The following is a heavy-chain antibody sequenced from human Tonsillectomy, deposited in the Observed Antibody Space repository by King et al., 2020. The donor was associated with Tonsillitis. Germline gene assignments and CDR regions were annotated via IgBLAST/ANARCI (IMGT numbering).Heavy chain of an antibody. D-gene: IGHD4-17*01. Sequence: EVQLVESGGGLVQPGGSLRLSCVVSGITVSGNPMSWVRQAPGKGLEWVAVIYSGGDTYYADSVRGRLTISRDHSKNTLYLQMNSLRAEDTAVYYCARDILSYGTIEYFQDWGQGTLVAVAS. V-gene: IGHV3-53*01. CDR2: IYSGGDT. J-gene: IGHJ1*01. CDR3: ARDILSYGTIEYFQD. CDR1: GITVSGNP.